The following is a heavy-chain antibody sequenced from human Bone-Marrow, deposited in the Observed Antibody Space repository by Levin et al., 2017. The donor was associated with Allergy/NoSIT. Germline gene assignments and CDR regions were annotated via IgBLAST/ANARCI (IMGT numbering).Heavy chain of an antibody. D-gene: IGHD4-17*01. CDR3: ACHDYGDYVYFDY. CDR1: GFTFSSYS. CDR2: ISSSSSYI. V-gene: IGHV3-21*01. J-gene: IGHJ4*02. Sequence: KTGGSLRLSCAASGFTFSSYSMNWVRQAPGKGLEWVSSISSSSSYIYYADSVKGRFTISRDNAKNSLYLQMNSLRAEDTAVYYCACHDYGDYVYFDYWGQGTLVTVSS.